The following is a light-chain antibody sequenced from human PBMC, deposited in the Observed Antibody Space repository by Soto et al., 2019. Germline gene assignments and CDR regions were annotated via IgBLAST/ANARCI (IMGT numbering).Light chain of an antibody. CDR3: GTWDSSLSAVV. CDR1: SSNIEKNY. Sequence: QSVLTQAPSLSAAPGQRVTISCSGSSSNIEKNYVSWYQQFPGTAPKLFIYDNDKRPSGIPDRFSGSKSGTSATLGITGLQPGDEADYHCGTWDSSLSAVVFGGGTKLTVL. J-gene: IGLJ2*01. V-gene: IGLV1-51*01. CDR2: DND.